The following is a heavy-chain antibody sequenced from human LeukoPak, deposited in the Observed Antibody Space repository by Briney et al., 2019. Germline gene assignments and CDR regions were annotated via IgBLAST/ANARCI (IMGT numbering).Heavy chain of an antibody. CDR3: LILTEPTSPSPDGLDI. D-gene: IGHD3-9*01. V-gene: IGHV3-48*04. CDR2: ISSSSSTI. CDR1: GFTFSSYS. Sequence: GGSLRLSCAASGFTFSSYSMNWFRQAPGKGLEWVSYISSSSSTIYYADSVKGRFTISRDNAKKTLYLQMNSLRVEDTAVYYCLILTEPTSPSPDGLDIWGQGTMVTVSS. J-gene: IGHJ3*02.